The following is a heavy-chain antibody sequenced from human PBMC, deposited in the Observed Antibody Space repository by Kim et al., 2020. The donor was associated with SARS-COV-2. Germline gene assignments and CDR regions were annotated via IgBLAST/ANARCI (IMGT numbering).Heavy chain of an antibody. CDR2: IYSSGST. D-gene: IGHD3-22*01. CDR1: GGSVTSGSFY. J-gene: IGHJ3*02. Sequence: SETLSLTCSVSGGSVTSGSFYWSWIRKPPGKGLEWIGYIYSSGSTNYNPSLKSRVTISLDTSKNQVSLKLRSVTAVDTAVYYCARDGEALDYFESRGSDAFDIWGQGTMVTVSS. V-gene: IGHV4-61*01. CDR3: ARDGEALDYFESRGSDAFDI.